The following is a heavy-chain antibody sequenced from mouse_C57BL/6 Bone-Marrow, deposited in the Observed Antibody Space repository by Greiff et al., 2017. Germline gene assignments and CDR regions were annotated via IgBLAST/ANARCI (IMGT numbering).Heavy chain of an antibody. Sequence: VQLQQSGPGLVQPSQSLSITCTVSGFSLTSYGVHWVRQSPGKGLEWLGVLWSGGSTDYNAAFISRLSISKDNSKSQVFVKMNSLQADDTAIYYCASSFITTVVRDYWGQGTTLTVSS. V-gene: IGHV2-2*01. J-gene: IGHJ2*01. D-gene: IGHD1-1*01. CDR2: LWSGGST. CDR3: ASSFITTVVRDY. CDR1: GFSLTSYG.